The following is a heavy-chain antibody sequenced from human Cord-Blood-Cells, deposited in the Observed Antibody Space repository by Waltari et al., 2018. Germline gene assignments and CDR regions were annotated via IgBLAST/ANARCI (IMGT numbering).Heavy chain of an antibody. V-gene: IGHV1-69*09. CDR3: ARGGLRYFDWLLD. D-gene: IGHD3-9*01. CDR2: ISPILGIA. J-gene: IGHJ4*02. Sequence: QVQLVQSGAEVKKPGSSVKVSCKASGGTFSSYAISWVRQAPGQGLEWMGRISPILGIANYAQKFQGRVTITADKSTSTAYMELSSLRSEDTAVYYCARGGLRYFDWLLDWGQGTLVTVSS. CDR1: GGTFSSYA.